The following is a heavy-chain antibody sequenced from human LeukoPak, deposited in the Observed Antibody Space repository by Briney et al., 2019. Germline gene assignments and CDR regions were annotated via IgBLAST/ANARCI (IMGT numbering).Heavy chain of an antibody. Sequence: GGSLRLSCAASGFSFSSYSMNWVRQAPGKGLEWVSYISGSSSTIYYADSVKGRFTVSRDNAKNSLYLQMNSLRDEDAAVYYCARDTRSLIDYWGQGTLVTVSS. D-gene: IGHD1-26*01. V-gene: IGHV3-48*02. CDR1: GFSFSSYS. CDR2: ISGSSSTI. J-gene: IGHJ4*02. CDR3: ARDTRSLIDY.